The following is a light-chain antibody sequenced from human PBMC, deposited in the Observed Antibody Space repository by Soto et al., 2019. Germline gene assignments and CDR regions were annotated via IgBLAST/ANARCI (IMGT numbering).Light chain of an antibody. J-gene: IGKJ1*01. V-gene: IGKV3-20*01. Sequence: EIVLTQSPGTLSLSPGERATLSCRASQRVSSGYLGWYQQRPGQAPRLLLYGASNRAAGIPDRFSGRGSETDFTLTISRLEPXXXXXYYCQQYASSPPWTFGQGTKVEIK. CDR2: GAS. CDR1: QRVSSGY. CDR3: QQYASSPPWT.